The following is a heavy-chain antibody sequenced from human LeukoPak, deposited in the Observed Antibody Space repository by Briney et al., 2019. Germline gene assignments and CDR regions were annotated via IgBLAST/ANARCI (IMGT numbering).Heavy chain of an antibody. CDR1: GYIFSDYY. D-gene: IGHD6-13*01. CDR3: ARGAEAETSPLDF. V-gene: IGHV1-2*02. Sequence: GASVKVSCKASGYIFSDYYMHWVRQAPGQGLEWLGSINPKSGAADYAQQFRGRVTMTRDTSINTDYMEMKRVTSDDTAVYYCARGAEAETSPLDFWGQGTLV. J-gene: IGHJ4*02. CDR2: INPKSGAA.